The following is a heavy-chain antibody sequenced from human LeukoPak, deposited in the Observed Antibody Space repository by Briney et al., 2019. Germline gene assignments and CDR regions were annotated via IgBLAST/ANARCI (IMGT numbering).Heavy chain of an antibody. CDR2: IYYSGST. Sequence: SETLSLTCTVSGGSISSFYWSWIRQPPGKGLEWIGYIYYSGSTNYNPSLKSRVTISVDTSKNQFSLKLGSVTAADTAVYYCARTHYDFWSGFGGWGQGTLVTVSS. J-gene: IGHJ4*02. D-gene: IGHD3-3*01. CDR1: GGSISSFY. CDR3: ARTHYDFWSGFGG. V-gene: IGHV4-59*12.